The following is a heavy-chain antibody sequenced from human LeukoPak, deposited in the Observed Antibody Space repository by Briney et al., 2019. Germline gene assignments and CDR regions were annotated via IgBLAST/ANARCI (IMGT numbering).Heavy chain of an antibody. CDR3: AREIVVVPAAMGGAYYYYGMDV. CDR1: GFTFSSYW. Sequence: GGSLRLSCAASGFTFSSYWMSWVRQAPGKGLEWVANIKQDGSEKYYVDSVKGRFTISRDNSKNTLYLQMNSLRAEDTAVYYCAREIVVVPAAMGGAYYYYGMDVWGQGTTVTVSS. CDR2: IKQDGSEK. V-gene: IGHV3-7*01. D-gene: IGHD2-2*01. J-gene: IGHJ6*02.